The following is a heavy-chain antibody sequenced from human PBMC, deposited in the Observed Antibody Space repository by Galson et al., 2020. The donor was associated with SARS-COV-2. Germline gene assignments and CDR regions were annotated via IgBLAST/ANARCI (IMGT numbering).Heavy chain of an antibody. D-gene: IGHD3-10*01. CDR3: ASLWFGVGNWFDP. V-gene: IGHV3-11*01. CDR1: GFTFSDYY. J-gene: IGHJ5*02. Sequence: GESLKISCAASGFTFSDYYMSWIRQAPGKGLAWVSSISSSGSTIYYADSVKGRFTISRDNAKNSLYLQMNSLRAEDTAVYYCASLWFGVGNWFDPWGQGTLVTVSS. CDR2: ISSSGSTI.